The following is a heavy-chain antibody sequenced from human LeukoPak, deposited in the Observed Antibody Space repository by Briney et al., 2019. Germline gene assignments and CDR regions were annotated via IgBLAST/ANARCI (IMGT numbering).Heavy chain of an antibody. CDR3: ARDLGDTAMVPGFLDY. D-gene: IGHD5-18*01. J-gene: IGHJ4*02. CDR2: INWNGGST. Sequence: GGSLRLSCAASGFTFDDYGMSWVRQAPGKGLEWVSGINWNGGSTGYADSVKGRFTISRDNAKNSLYLQMNSLRAEDTALYYCARDLGDTAMVPGFLDYWGQGTLVTVSS. CDR1: GFTFDDYG. V-gene: IGHV3-20*04.